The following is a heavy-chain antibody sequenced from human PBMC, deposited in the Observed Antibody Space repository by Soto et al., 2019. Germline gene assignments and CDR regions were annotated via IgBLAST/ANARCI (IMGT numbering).Heavy chain of an antibody. J-gene: IGHJ6*02. Sequence: SATLSLTCTVSGGSISSSSYYWGWIRQPPGKGLEWIGSIYYRGSTYYNPSLKSRVTISVDTSKNQFSLKLSSVTAADTAVYYCARLRIADYAYYYYGMDVWGQGTTVTVSS. V-gene: IGHV4-39*01. D-gene: IGHD2-2*01. CDR3: ARLRIADYAYYYYGMDV. CDR2: IYYRGST. CDR1: GGSISSSSYY.